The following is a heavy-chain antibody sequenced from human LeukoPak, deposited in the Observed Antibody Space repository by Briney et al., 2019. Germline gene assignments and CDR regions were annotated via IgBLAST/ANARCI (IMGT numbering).Heavy chain of an antibody. Sequence: SETLSLTCTVSGGSISSGSYYWSWIRQPAGKGLEWIGYIYYSGSTYYNPSLKSRVTISVDTSKNQFSLKLSSVTAADTAVYYCARESPSSGYLDIWGQGTLVTVSS. CDR2: IYYSGST. CDR3: ARESPSSGYLDI. D-gene: IGHD3-22*01. V-gene: IGHV4-30-4*08. J-gene: IGHJ4*02. CDR1: GGSISSGSYY.